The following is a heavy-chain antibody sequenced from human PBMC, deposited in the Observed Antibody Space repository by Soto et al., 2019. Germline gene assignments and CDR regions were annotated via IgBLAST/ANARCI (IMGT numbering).Heavy chain of an antibody. CDR2: VHDSWGS. CDR1: GGSISNYY. D-gene: IGHD3-22*01. Sequence: SETLSLTCTVSGGSISNYYWSWFRQTPGKGLEWIGYVHDSWGSNYNPSLKSRVTILVDTSKNQFSLKLSSVTAADTAVYYCARVRRITMIAQGYDFDYWGQGTLVTVSS. CDR3: ARVRRITMIAQGYDFDY. V-gene: IGHV4-59*12. J-gene: IGHJ4*02.